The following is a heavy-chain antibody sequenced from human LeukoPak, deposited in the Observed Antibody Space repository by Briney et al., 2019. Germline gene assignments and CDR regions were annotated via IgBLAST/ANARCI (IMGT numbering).Heavy chain of an antibody. CDR2: IYPGDSDT. J-gene: IGHJ4*02. CDR1: GYSFTSYW. D-gene: IGHD3-22*01. Sequence: GESLKISCKGSGYSFTSYWIGWVRQMPGKGLEWMGIIYPGDSDTRYSPSFQGQVTISADKSISTAYLQWSSLKASDTAMYYCARNSYYYDSSGYYYIDYWGQGTLVTVSS. CDR3: ARNSYYYDSSGYYYIDY. V-gene: IGHV5-51*01.